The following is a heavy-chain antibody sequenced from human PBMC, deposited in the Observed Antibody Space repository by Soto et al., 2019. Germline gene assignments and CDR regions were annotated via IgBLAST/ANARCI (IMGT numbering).Heavy chain of an antibody. Sequence: QVQLQESGPGLVKPSQTLSLTCTVSGGSISSGGYYWSWIRQHPGKGLEWIGYIYYSGSTYYNPSLTRRGTISVDTSKNQFSLKLSSVTAAETAVYYCASRAVGGPGNWFDPWGQGTLVTVSS. CDR1: GGSISSGGYY. D-gene: IGHD1-26*01. CDR2: IYYSGST. J-gene: IGHJ5*02. CDR3: ASRAVGGPGNWFDP. V-gene: IGHV4-31*03.